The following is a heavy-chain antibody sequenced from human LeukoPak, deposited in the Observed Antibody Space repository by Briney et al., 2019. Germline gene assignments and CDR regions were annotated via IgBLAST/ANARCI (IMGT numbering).Heavy chain of an antibody. Sequence: ASVKVSCKASGYTFTGYYMHWVRQAPGQGLEWMGWINPNSGGTNYAQKFQGRVTMTRDTSISTAYMELSRLRSDDTAVYYCARAGYYYGSGSYYNSWFDPWGQGTLVTVSP. CDR1: GYTFTGYY. V-gene: IGHV1-2*02. CDR3: ARAGYYYGSGSYYNSWFDP. D-gene: IGHD3-10*01. CDR2: INPNSGGT. J-gene: IGHJ5*02.